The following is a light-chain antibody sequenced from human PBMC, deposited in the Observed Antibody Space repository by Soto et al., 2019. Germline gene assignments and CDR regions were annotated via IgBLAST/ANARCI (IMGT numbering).Light chain of an antibody. V-gene: IGKV3-15*01. CDR1: QSVSNN. CDR2: GAS. J-gene: IGKJ1*01. CDR3: QQYNNWWT. Sequence: EIVMTQSPATLSVSPGERATLSCRASQSVSNNLAWYQKKPGQAPRLLIYGASTRATGIPARFSGSGSGTEFTLTISSLQSEDFAFYYCQQYNNWWTFGQGTRGISN.